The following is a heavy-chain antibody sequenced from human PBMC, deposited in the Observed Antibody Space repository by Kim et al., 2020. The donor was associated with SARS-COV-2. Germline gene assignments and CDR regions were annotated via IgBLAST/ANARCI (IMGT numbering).Heavy chain of an antibody. V-gene: IGHV5-10-1*01. J-gene: IGHJ5*02. CDR3: ARYGSHYDPHGWFDP. CDR1: GYSFTSYW. Sequence: GESLKISCKGSGYSFTSYWISWVRQMPGKGLEWMGRIDPSDSYTNYSPSFQGHVTISADKSISTAYLQWSSLKASDTAMYYCARYGSHYDPHGWFDPWGQGTLVTVSS. CDR2: IDPSDSYT. D-gene: IGHD3-22*01.